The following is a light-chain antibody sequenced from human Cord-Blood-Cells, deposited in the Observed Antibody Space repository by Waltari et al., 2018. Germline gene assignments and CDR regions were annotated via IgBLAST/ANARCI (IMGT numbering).Light chain of an antibody. CDR2: AAS. CDR3: QQYYSYPYT. CDR1: QGISSY. Sequence: AIRMTQSPSSLPASTGDRVTITCRTSQGISSYLAWYQQKPGKAPKLLSYAASTLQSRVPSRFSGSGSGTDFTLTISCLQSEDFATYYCQQYYSYPYTFSQGTKLEIK. J-gene: IGKJ2*01. V-gene: IGKV1-8*01.